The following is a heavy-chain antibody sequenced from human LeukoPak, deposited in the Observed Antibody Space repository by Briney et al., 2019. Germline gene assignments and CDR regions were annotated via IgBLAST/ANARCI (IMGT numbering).Heavy chain of an antibody. D-gene: IGHD3-10*01. J-gene: IGHJ4*02. Sequence: GGSLRLSCAASGFTFTSYWMHWVRQAPGKGLVWVSRINSDGSSTSYADSVKGRFTISRDNAKNTLYLEMNSLRAEDTAVYYCARDLSSVYYYGIWGQGTLVTGSS. CDR1: GFTFTSYW. V-gene: IGHV3-74*01. CDR3: ARDLSSVYYYGI. CDR2: INSDGSST.